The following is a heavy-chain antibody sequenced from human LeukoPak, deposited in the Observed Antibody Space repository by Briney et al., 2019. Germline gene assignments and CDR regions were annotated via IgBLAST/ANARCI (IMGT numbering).Heavy chain of an antibody. J-gene: IGHJ4*02. D-gene: IGHD1-26*01. CDR2: MYYSGTT. CDR3: ARDYLRGNYLDYFDC. CDR1: GGSISSSSYY. V-gene: IGHV4-39*07. Sequence: SETLSLTCTVSGGSISSSSYYWGWIRQPPGEGLEWIGSMYYSGTTYYSPSLQSRATISVDTSKNQFSLKLISVTAADTAVYYCARDYLRGNYLDYFDCWGQGTLVTVSS.